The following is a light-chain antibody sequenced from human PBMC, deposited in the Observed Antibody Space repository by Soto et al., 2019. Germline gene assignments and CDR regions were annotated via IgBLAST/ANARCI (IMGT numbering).Light chain of an antibody. J-gene: IGLJ1*01. CDR2: EVV. V-gene: IGLV2-14*02. CDR1: SSDIGSYNL. CDR3: KSYAGSNTYV. Sequence: QSAPTQPASVSGSPGQSITISCTGTSSDIGSYNLVSWYQHHPGKAPRLIIYEVVQRPSGVPDRFSGSKSGNTASLTVSGLQAADEADYFCKSYAGSNTYVFGSGTKLTVL.